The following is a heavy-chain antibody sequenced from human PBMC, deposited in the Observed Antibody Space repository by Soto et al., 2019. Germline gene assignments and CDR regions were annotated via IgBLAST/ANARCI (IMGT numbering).Heavy chain of an antibody. J-gene: IGHJ4*02. V-gene: IGHV1-8*01. Sequence: QVQLVQSGAEVKKPGASVKVSCEASGYIFTSFDIHWVRQAPGQGLEWMGWMNPNKGHTGYAEKFQGRVTMTRNTSMKIAYMELSSLRPDDTAVYYCARGPNYFDYWGQGTLVTVSS. CDR3: ARGPNYFDY. CDR1: GYIFTSFD. CDR2: MNPNKGHT.